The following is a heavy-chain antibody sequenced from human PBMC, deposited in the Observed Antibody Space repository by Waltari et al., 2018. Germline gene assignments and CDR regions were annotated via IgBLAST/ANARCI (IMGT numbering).Heavy chain of an antibody. CDR1: GGSISSHY. D-gene: IGHD4-4*01. J-gene: IGHJ6*02. Sequence: QVQLQESGPGLVKPSETLSLTCTVSGGSISSHYWSWIRQPPGKGLEWIGYIYYSGSTNYNPSLKNRVTISVDTSKNQFSLKLSSVTAADTAVYYCARDYSNYYYYGMDVWGQGTTVTVSS. CDR3: ARDYSNYYYYGMDV. V-gene: IGHV4-59*11. CDR2: IYYSGST.